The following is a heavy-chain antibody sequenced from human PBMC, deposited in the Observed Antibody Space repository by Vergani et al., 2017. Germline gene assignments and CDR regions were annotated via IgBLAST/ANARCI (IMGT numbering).Heavy chain of an antibody. CDR2: IYYSGST. J-gene: IGHJ4*02. D-gene: IGHD1-26*01. CDR3: ARQGGGSYYDFDY. CDR1: GGSISSSSYY. Sequence: QVQLQQWGAGLLKPSETLSLTCTVSGGSISSSSYYWGWIRQPPGKGLEWIGSIYYSGSTYYNPSLKSRVTISVDTSKNQFSLKLSSVTAADTAVYYCARQGGGSYYDFDYWGQGTLVTVSS. V-gene: IGHV4-39*01.